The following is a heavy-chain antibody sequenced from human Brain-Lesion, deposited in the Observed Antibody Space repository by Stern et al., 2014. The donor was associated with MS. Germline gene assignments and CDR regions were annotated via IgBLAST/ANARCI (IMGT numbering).Heavy chain of an antibody. Sequence: VQLVESGPGLVKPSETLSLTCTVAGGSVSSTSYAWAWIRQPPGKGLEWIGTIYYSGNTYYSPSLQSRLTITLDTSQNQFSLQLRFVTAADTAVYYCAGEEDIRYCSGGSCTGNWFDPWGQGTLVTVSS. CDR3: AGEEDIRYCSGGSCTGNWFDP. J-gene: IGHJ5*02. D-gene: IGHD2-15*01. CDR1: GGSVSSTSYA. CDR2: IYYSGNT. V-gene: IGHV4-39*01.